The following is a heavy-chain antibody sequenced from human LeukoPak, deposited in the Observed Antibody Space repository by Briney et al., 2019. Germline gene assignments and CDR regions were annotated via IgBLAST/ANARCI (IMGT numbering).Heavy chain of an antibody. CDR3: ARERGEDYGDYLWDY. CDR2: IYTSGST. J-gene: IGHJ4*02. CDR1: GYSISSGYY. Sequence: SETLSLTCTVSGYSISSGYYWGWIRQPPGKGLEWIGRIYTSGSTNYNPSLKSRVTMSVDTSKNQFSLKLSSVTAADTAVYYCARERGEDYGDYLWDYWGQGTLVTVSS. V-gene: IGHV4-38-2*02. D-gene: IGHD4-17*01.